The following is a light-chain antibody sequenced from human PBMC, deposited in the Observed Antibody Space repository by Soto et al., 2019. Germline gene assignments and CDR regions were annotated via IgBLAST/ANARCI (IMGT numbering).Light chain of an antibody. CDR1: QSLSRSY. Sequence: EIVLTQSPGTLSLSPGERATLSCRASQSLSRSYLAWYQQKPGQAPGLLTYGVPTRATGIQDRFSGSGSGTDYTLTISRLEPEDFAVYYCQHYGTSPYTFGQGTKLEIK. V-gene: IGKV3-20*01. CDR3: QHYGTSPYT. CDR2: GVP. J-gene: IGKJ2*01.